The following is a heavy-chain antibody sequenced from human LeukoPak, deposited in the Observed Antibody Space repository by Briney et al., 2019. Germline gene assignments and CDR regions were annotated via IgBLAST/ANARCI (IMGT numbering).Heavy chain of an antibody. V-gene: IGHV3-23*01. J-gene: IGHJ2*01. CDR1: GFTFSSYA. Sequence: GGSLRLSCAASGFTFSSYAMTWVRQAPGKGLDWVSGITSSGGNADYADSVKGRFTISRDNSKNTLYLQMNSLRAEDTAVYYCAKEITYCSRTSCYVYWYFDLWGRDTLVTVSS. CDR2: ITSSGGNA. D-gene: IGHD2-2*01. CDR3: AKEITYCSRTSCYVYWYFDL.